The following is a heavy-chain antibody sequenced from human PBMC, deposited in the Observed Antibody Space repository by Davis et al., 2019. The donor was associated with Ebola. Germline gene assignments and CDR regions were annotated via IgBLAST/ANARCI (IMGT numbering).Heavy chain of an antibody. CDR1: GFTFSDYA. J-gene: IGHJ4*02. D-gene: IGHD6-19*01. V-gene: IGHV3-23*01. CDR3: AKGRAVAGTWGVY. Sequence: GESLKISCAASGFASGFTFSDYAMSWVRQAPGKGLEWVSAISGSGGSTYYADSVKGRFTISRDNSKNTLYLQMNSLRAEDTAVYYCAKGRAVAGTWGVYWGQGTLVTVSS. CDR2: ISGSGGST.